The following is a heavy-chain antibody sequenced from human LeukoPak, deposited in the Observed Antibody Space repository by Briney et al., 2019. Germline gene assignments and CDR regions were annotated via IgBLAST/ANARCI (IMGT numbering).Heavy chain of an antibody. V-gene: IGHV3-30*19. J-gene: IGHJ4*02. CDR3: ARDPSPGLEWLSLDY. Sequence: GRSLRLSCAASGFTFSSYGMHWVRQAPGKGLEWVAVISYDGSNKYYADSVKGRFTISRDNSKNTLYLQTNSLRAEDTAVYYCARDPSPGLEWLSLDYWGQGTLVTVSS. D-gene: IGHD3-3*01. CDR2: ISYDGSNK. CDR1: GFTFSSYG.